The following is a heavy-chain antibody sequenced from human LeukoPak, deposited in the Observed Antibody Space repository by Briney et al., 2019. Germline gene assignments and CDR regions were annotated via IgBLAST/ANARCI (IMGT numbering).Heavy chain of an antibody. V-gene: IGHV3-53*01. Sequence: YPGGSLRLSCAASGFIVSSNHMSWVRQAPGKGLEWVSVIYSGGGTYYADSVKGRFTISRDKSKNTLYLQMNSLRAEDTALLYCAARWGYNGFDIWGQGTMVAVSS. J-gene: IGHJ3*02. CDR1: GFIVSSNH. D-gene: IGHD5-18*01. CDR2: IYSGGGT. CDR3: AARWGYNGFDI.